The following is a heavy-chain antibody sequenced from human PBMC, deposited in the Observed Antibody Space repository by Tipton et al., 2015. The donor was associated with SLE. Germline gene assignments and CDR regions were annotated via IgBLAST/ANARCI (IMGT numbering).Heavy chain of an antibody. J-gene: IGHJ6*02. V-gene: IGHV3-49*04. D-gene: IGHD3-10*01. Sequence: RSLRLSCTASGFTFGDYAMSWVRQAPGKGLEWVGFIRSKAYGETTEYAASVKGRFSISRDDSKSIAYLQMNSLKIEDTAVYYCTRNPLSGSYYATPNYYYYSMDVWGQGTTVTVSS. CDR2: IRSKAYGETT. CDR3: TRNPLSGSYYATPNYYYYSMDV. CDR1: GFTFGDYA.